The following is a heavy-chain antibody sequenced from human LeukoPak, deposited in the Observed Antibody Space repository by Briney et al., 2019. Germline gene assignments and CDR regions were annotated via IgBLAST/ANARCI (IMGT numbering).Heavy chain of an antibody. Sequence: ASVKVSCKASGYTFTSYGISWVRQAPGQGLEWMGGIIPIFGTANYAQKFQGRVTITADESTSTAYMELSSLRSEDTAVYYCARGTYYYDSSGYYFADDAFDIWGQGTMVTVSS. CDR1: GYTFTSYG. CDR2: IIPIFGTA. D-gene: IGHD3-22*01. CDR3: ARGTYYYDSSGYYFADDAFDI. J-gene: IGHJ3*02. V-gene: IGHV1-69*13.